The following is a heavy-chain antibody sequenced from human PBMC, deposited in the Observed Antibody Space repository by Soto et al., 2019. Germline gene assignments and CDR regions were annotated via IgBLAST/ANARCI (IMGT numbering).Heavy chain of an antibody. CDR2: INSDGSST. CDR3: ARGFRGGDADWFDP. V-gene: IGHV3-74*01. D-gene: IGHD2-21*02. CDR1: GFTFSSYW. J-gene: IGHJ5*02. Sequence: GGSLRLSCAASGFTFSSYWMHWVRQAPGKGLVWVSRINSDGSSTSYADSVKGRFTISRDNAKNTLYLQMNSLRAEDTAVYYCARGFRGGDADWFDPWGQGTLVTVSS.